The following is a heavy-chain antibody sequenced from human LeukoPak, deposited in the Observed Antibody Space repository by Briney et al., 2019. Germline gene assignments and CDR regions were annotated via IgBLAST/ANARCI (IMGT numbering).Heavy chain of an antibody. J-gene: IGHJ4*02. CDR1: GYTLTSYY. D-gene: IGHD3-9*01. CDR2: INPLSGST. Sequence: ASVKVSCKASGYTLTSYYMHWVRQTPGQGLEWVGIINPLSGSTSYAQKFQGRVTMTRDTSTSTVYMQLSSLRSEDTAVYYCARTDWEFDDWGQGTLVTVSS. CDR3: ARTDWEFDD. V-gene: IGHV1-46*01.